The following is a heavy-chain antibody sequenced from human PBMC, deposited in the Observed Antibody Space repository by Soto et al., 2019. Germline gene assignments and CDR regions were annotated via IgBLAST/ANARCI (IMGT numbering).Heavy chain of an antibody. J-gene: IGHJ6*02. CDR2: ISRHNVI. CDR1: GFAFSAYA. CDR3: SRDAAVAYGMAV. Sequence: EVQLVESGGGLVQPGGSLRISCTASGFAFSAYAFNWVRQAPGTGLEWISYISRHNVIYYADSIKGRFTISRDNAKNTLYRKMHSLRDEDTSVYYCSRDAAVAYGMAVWGQGTTFIVSS. D-gene: IGHD6-19*01. V-gene: IGHV3-48*02.